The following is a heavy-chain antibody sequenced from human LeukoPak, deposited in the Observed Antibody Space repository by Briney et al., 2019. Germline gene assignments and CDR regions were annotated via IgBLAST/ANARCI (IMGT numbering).Heavy chain of an antibody. Sequence: NPGGSLRLSCAASGFTFSDYYMSWIRQAPGKGLEWVSYISSSGSTIYYADSVKGRFTISRDNAKNSLYLQMNSLRAEDTAVYYCARMTSYYDFWSDYERYYFDYWGQGTLVTVSS. D-gene: IGHD3-3*01. CDR1: GFTFSDYY. V-gene: IGHV3-11*04. J-gene: IGHJ4*02. CDR2: ISSSGSTI. CDR3: ARMTSYYDFWSDYERYYFDY.